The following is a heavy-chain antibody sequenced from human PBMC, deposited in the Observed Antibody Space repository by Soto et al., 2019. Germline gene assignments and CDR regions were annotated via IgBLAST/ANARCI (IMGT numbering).Heavy chain of an antibody. D-gene: IGHD3-9*01. CDR1: GGSISSGGYY. CDR2: IYYSGST. J-gene: IGHJ5*02. Sequence: SETLSLTCTVSGGSISSGGYYWSWIRQHPGKGLEWIGYIYYSGSTYYNPSLKSRVTISVDTSKNQFSLKLSSVTAADTAVYYCARGHYDILTGYSWFDPWGQGTLVTVSS. CDR3: ARGHYDILTGYSWFDP. V-gene: IGHV4-31*03.